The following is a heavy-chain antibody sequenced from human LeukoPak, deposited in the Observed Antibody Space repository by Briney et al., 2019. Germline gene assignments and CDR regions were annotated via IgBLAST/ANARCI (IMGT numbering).Heavy chain of an antibody. J-gene: IGHJ4*02. CDR2: ISDPGGRT. D-gene: IGHD3-22*01. V-gene: IGHV3-23*01. CDR3: AKRGVVIRVILVGFHKEAYYFDS. CDR1: GITLSNYG. Sequence: GGSLGLSCAAFGITLSNYGMTRVRQAPGKGREWVAGISDPGGRTNYADYVKGRSTITRDNPKTTLYLQINSLRAEDTAVYFCAKRGVVIRVILVGFHKEAYYFDSWGQGALVTVSS.